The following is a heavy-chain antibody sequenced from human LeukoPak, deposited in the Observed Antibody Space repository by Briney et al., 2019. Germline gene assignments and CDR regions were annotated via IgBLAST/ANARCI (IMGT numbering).Heavy chain of an antibody. CDR3: ARSSSGSFWGVGSGGFFDY. J-gene: IGHJ4*02. D-gene: IGHD1-26*01. Sequence: GGSLRLSCAASGFTFSSYAMSWVRQAPGKGLEWVSAISGSGGSTYYADSVKGRFTISRDNAKNSLYLQMNSLRAEDTAVYYCARSSSGSFWGVGSGGFFDYWGQGTLVTVSS. CDR1: GFTFSSYA. CDR2: ISGSGGST. V-gene: IGHV3-23*01.